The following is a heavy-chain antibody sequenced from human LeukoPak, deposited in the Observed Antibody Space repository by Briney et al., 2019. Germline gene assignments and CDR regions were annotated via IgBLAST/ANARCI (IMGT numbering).Heavy chain of an antibody. CDR3: ARDRVVGAIGYYYMDV. CDR2: IYHSGST. V-gene: IGHV4-38-2*02. Sequence: SETLSLTXTVSGYSISSGYYWGWIRQPPGKGLEWIGSIYHSGSTYYNPSLKSRVTISVDTSKNQFSLKLSSVTAADTAVYYCARDRVVGAIGYYYMDVWGKGTTVTVSS. CDR1: GYSISSGYY. D-gene: IGHD1-26*01. J-gene: IGHJ6*03.